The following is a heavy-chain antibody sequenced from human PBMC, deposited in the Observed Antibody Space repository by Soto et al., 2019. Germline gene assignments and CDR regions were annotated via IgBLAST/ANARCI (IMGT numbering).Heavy chain of an antibody. D-gene: IGHD2-15*01. V-gene: IGHV3-23*01. CDR1: GFTFSSYA. J-gene: IGHJ3*02. Sequence: GGSLRLSCAASGFTFSSYAMSWVRQAPGKGLEWVSAISGSGGSTYYADSVKGRFTISRDNSKNTLYLQMNSLRAEDTAVYYCAKDAPFIVVVVAAAFGIWGQGTMVTVS. CDR3: AKDAPFIVVVVAAAFGI. CDR2: ISGSGGST.